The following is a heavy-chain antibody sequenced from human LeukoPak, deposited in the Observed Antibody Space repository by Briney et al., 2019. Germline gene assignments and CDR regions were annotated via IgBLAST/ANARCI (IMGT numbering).Heavy chain of an antibody. Sequence: ASVKVSCKASGGTFSSYAISWVRQAPGQGLEWMGGIIPTFGTANYAQKLQGRVTITADKSTSTAYMELSSLRSEDTAVYYCAREALGYCSSTSCSNYFDYWGQGTLVTVSS. D-gene: IGHD2-2*01. CDR2: IIPTFGTA. CDR1: GGTFSSYA. V-gene: IGHV1-69*06. CDR3: AREALGYCSSTSCSNYFDY. J-gene: IGHJ4*02.